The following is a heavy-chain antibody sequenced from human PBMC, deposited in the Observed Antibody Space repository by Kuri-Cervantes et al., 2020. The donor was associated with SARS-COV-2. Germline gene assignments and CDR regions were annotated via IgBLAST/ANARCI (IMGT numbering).Heavy chain of an antibody. D-gene: IGHD1/OR15-1a*01. V-gene: IGHV3-13*01. J-gene: IGHJ6*02. CDR3: ARATTINNWNIGNYSMDV. Sequence: GESLKISCAASGFTFSSYDMHWVRQATGKGLEWVSAIGTAGDTYYPGSVKGRFTISRENAKNSLYLQMNSLRVGDTAVYYCARATTINNWNIGNYSMDVWGQGTTVTVSS. CDR1: GFTFSSYD. CDR2: IGTAGDT.